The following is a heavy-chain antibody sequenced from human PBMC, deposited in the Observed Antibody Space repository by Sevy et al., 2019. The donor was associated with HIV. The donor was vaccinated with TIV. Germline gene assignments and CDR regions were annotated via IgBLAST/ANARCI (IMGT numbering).Heavy chain of an antibody. V-gene: IGHV3-15*01. CDR2: IKSKIDGGTI. Sequence: GGSLRLSCAVSGFTFSSAWMSWFRQTPGKRLEWVGRIKSKIDGGTIYYAAPVKGRFSISRDNSKNTLFLQMNSLKTEDTAVYYCATDHPPEQLVSDYWGQGTLVTVSS. CDR1: GFTFSSAW. D-gene: IGHD6-6*01. CDR3: ATDHPPEQLVSDY. J-gene: IGHJ4*02.